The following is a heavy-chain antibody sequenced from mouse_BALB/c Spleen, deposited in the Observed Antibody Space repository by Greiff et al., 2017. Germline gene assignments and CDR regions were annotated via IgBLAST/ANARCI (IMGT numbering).Heavy chain of an antibody. J-gene: IGHJ2*01. CDR2: IDTADSYT. V-gene: IGHV1-69*01. Sequence: QVQLQQPGAELVMPGASVKMSCKASGYTFTDYWMHWVKQRPGQGLEWIGAIDTADSYTSYNQKFKGKATMTVDESSSTAYMQLSSLTSEDSAVYYYARGAGDFDYWGQGTTVTVSS. D-gene: IGHD3-3*01. CDR3: ARGAGDFDY. CDR1: GYTFTDYW.